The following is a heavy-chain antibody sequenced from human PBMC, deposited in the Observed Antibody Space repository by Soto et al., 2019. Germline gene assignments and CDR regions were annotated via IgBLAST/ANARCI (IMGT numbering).Heavy chain of an antibody. V-gene: IGHV4-39*01. CDR1: GDSIDRSNYY. J-gene: IGHJ4*02. D-gene: IGHD2-15*01. CDR3: ARHFVAVVPKGWGV. Sequence: SETLSLTCTVSGDSIDRSNYYWDWIRQPPGKGLEWIGTTYYNGNAYYNPSLKSRVTMSVDTSKNQFSLKLISVTAADTAVYYCARHFVAVVPKGWGVWGQGIRVTVSS. CDR2: TYYNGNA.